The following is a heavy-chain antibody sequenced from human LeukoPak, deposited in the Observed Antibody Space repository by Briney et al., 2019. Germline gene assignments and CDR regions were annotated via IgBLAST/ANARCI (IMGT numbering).Heavy chain of an antibody. CDR1: GFTFSDYA. V-gene: IGHV3-23*01. CDR3: ANRGVGYYYMDV. Sequence: GGSLRLSCAASGFTFSDYAMTWVRQAPGKGLEWVSGISASGGSTYYADSVKGRFTISRDNSKNTLYLQMNSLRAEDTAVYFCANRGVGYYYMDVRGKGTTVTVPS. J-gene: IGHJ6*03. D-gene: IGHD2-15*01. CDR2: ISASGGST.